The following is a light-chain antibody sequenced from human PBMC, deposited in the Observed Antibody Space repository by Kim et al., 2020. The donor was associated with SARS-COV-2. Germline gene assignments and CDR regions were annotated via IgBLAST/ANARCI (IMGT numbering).Light chain of an antibody. J-gene: IGLJ3*02. CDR2: RNN. CDR1: SSNIGSNY. CDR3: AAWDDSLSGWV. V-gene: IGLV1-47*01. Sequence: GRRVTISFSGSSSNIGSNYVYWYQQLPGTAPKLLIYRNNQRPSGVPDRFSGSKSGTSASLAISGLRSEDEADYYCAAWDDSLSGWVFGGGTKLTVL.